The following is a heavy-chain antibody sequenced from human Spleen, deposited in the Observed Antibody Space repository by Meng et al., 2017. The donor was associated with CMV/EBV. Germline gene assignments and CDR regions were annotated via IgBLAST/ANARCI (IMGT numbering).Heavy chain of an antibody. CDR3: AREFLHSGGYYAFDY. D-gene: IGHD3-22*01. CDR2: IYNTGIT. CDR1: GDSISTSRYY. Sequence: SETLSLTCTVSGDSISTSRYYWGWIRQPPGRGLEWIATIYNTGITYYNPSLRSRVTISLDTSNKQVSLRLTSVTAADTAVYYCAREFLHSGGYYAFDYWGQGALVTVPQ. V-gene: IGHV4-39*07. J-gene: IGHJ4*02.